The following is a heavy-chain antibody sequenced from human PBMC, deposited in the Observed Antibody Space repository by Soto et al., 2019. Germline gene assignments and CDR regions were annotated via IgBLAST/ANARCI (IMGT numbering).Heavy chain of an antibody. CDR2: ISGGGDAA. V-gene: IGHV3-23*01. CDR3: ARKILGSTSRPNYWYFAL. D-gene: IGHD2-2*01. J-gene: IGHJ2*01. CDR1: GFTFINYA. Sequence: EVHLLESGGGLVQPGGSLRLSCAGSGFTFINYAMNWVRQAPGKGLEWVSSISGGGDAAFFPDSVRGRFTISRDNSQNTVTLQMNSLGVDDTAVYYCARKILGSTSRPNYWYFALWGRGTLVTVSS.